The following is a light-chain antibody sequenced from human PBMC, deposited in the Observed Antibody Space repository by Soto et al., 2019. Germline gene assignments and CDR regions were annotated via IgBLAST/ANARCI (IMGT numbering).Light chain of an antibody. CDR2: GAS. V-gene: IGKV3-20*01. Sequence: EIVLTQSPGTLSLSPGEGATLSCRASQSVSSSFLAWYQQKPGQAPRLLIYGASSRATGIPDRFSGSGSGTEFTLTISSLQPDDFATYYCQQYNSLWTFGQGTKVDIK. J-gene: IGKJ1*01. CDR1: QSVSSSF. CDR3: QQYNSLWT.